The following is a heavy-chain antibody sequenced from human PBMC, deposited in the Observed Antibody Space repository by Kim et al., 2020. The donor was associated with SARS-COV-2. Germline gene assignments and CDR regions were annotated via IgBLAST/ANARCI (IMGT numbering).Heavy chain of an antibody. V-gene: IGHV3-23*01. CDR3: AKGARGSGWYPPDY. CDR2: ISGSGGST. Sequence: GGSLRLSCAASGFTFSSYAMSWVRQAPGKGLEWVSAISGSGGSTDYADSVKGRFTISRDNSKNTLYLQMNSLRAEDTAVYYCAKGARGSGWYPPDYWGQGTLVTVSS. J-gene: IGHJ4*02. D-gene: IGHD6-19*01. CDR1: GFTFSSYA.